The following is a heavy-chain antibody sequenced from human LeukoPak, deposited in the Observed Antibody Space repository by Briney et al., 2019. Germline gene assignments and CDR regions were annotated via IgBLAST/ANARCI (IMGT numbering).Heavy chain of an antibody. CDR2: INHSGST. V-gene: IGHV4-34*01. J-gene: IGHJ6*02. CDR1: GGSFSGYY. CDR3: ARAPGYCSGGSCSYYYGMDV. D-gene: IGHD2-15*01. Sequence: SETLSLTCAVYGGSFSGYYWSWICQPPGKGLEWIGEINHSGSTNYNPSLKSRVTISVDTSKNQFSLKLSSVTAADTAVYYCARAPGYCSGGSCSYYYGMDVWGQGTTVTVSS.